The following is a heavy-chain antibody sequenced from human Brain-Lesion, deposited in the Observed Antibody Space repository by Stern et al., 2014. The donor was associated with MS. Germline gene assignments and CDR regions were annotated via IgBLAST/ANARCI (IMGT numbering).Heavy chain of an antibody. D-gene: IGHD2-15*01. CDR2: IYYSGNT. J-gene: IGHJ5*02. V-gene: IGHV4-39*01. Sequence: VQLQESGPGLVKPSETLSLTCTVAGGSVSSTSYAWAWIRQPPGKGLEWIGTIYYSGNTYYRPSLKSRLTISLDPSKNQFSLQLRSVTAADTAVYYCAGEEDIRYCSGGSCTGNWFDPWGQGTLVTVSS. CDR1: GGSVSSTSYA. CDR3: AGEEDIRYCSGGSCTGNWFDP.